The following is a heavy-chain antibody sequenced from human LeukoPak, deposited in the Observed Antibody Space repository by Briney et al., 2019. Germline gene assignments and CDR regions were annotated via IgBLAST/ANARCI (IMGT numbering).Heavy chain of an antibody. J-gene: IGHJ5*02. D-gene: IGHD1-14*01. CDR3: ARASPTTNKGAHGWFDP. Sequence: PSETLSLTCTVSGGSISGYYWSWIRQPAGKGLEWIGRIYTSGSTNYNPSLKSRVTMSVDTSRNQFSLKLSSVTAADTAVYYCARASPTTNKGAHGWFDPWGQGTLVTVSS. CDR2: IYTSGST. V-gene: IGHV4-4*07. CDR1: GGSISGYY.